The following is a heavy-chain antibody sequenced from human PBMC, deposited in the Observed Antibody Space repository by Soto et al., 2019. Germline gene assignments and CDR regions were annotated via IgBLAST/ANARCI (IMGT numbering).Heavy chain of an antibody. D-gene: IGHD3-22*01. CDR3: TTDSYSTIIIVRFDY. Sequence: GGSLTPSCPASAFSFSNAWINWVRQAPKKGLEWVGRIKSKTAGGTTNNAEPVTGRFAISRDASNKMVYPQINRRKLQSTAVYYCTTDSYSTIIIVRFDYWGHGTLVTVSS. CDR2: IKSKTAGGTT. J-gene: IGHJ4*01. CDR1: AFSFSNAW. V-gene: IGHV3-15*07.